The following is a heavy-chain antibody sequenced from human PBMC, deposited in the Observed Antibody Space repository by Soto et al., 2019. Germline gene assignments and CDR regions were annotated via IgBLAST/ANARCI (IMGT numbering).Heavy chain of an antibody. V-gene: IGHV4-31*03. Sequence: QVQLQESGPGLVKPSRTLSLTCTVSGGSISSGGYYWSWIRQHPGKGLEWIGYIYYSGSTYYNPSLKSRVTISVDTSKNQFSLKLSSVTAADTAVYYCARARSSSWYFDYWGQGTLVTVSS. J-gene: IGHJ4*02. CDR1: GGSISSGGYY. CDR3: ARARSSSWYFDY. D-gene: IGHD6-13*01. CDR2: IYYSGST.